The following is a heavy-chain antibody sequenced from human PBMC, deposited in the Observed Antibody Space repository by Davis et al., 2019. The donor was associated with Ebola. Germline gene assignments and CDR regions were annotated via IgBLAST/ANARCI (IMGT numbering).Heavy chain of an antibody. CDR1: GFTFSSYS. CDR3: ARDRPGVDTAMGTPIYYYYYGMDV. Sequence: PGGSLRLSCAASGFTFSSYSMNWVRQAPGKGLEWVSSISSSSSYIYYADSVNGRFTISRDNAKNSLYLQMNSLRAEDTAVYYCARDRPGVDTAMGTPIYYYYYGMDVWGQGTTVTVSS. CDR2: ISSSSSYI. D-gene: IGHD5-18*01. J-gene: IGHJ6*02. V-gene: IGHV3-21*01.